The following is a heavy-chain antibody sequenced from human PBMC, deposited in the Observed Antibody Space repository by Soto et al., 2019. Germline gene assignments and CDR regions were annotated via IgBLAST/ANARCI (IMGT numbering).Heavy chain of an antibody. J-gene: IGHJ5*02. D-gene: IGHD3-10*01. Sequence: SETLSLTCTVSGGSISSSSYYWGWIRQPPGKGLEWIGSIYYSGSTYYNPSLKSRVTISVDTSKNQFSLKLSSVTAADTAVYYCARVLMVRGVIIWFDPWGQGTLVTVSS. CDR3: ARVLMVRGVIIWFDP. V-gene: IGHV4-39*07. CDR1: GGSISSSSYY. CDR2: IYYSGST.